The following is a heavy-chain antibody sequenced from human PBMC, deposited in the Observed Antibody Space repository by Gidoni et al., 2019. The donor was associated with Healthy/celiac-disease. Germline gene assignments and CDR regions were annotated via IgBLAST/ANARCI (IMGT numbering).Heavy chain of an antibody. D-gene: IGHD5-12*01. Sequence: EVQLVESGGGLVQPGRSLRLSCPASGFTFGDYAMSWVRQAPGKGLGWVGFIRSKAYGGTTEYAASVKGRFTISRDYSKSIAYLQMNSLKTEDTAVYYCTRVVATPHWNYYGMDVWGQGTTVTVSS. V-gene: IGHV3-49*04. CDR1: GFTFGDYA. J-gene: IGHJ6*02. CDR3: TRVVATPHWNYYGMDV. CDR2: IRSKAYGGTT.